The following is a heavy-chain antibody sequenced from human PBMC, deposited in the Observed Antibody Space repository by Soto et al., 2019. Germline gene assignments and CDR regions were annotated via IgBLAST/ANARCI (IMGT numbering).Heavy chain of an antibody. Sequence: GGSLRLSCAASGFTFSSYAMSWVRQAPGKGLEWVSAISGSGGSTYYADSVKGRFTISRDNSKNTLYLQMNSLRAEDTAVYYCAKDQSYSSGRYNFDYWGQGTLVTVSS. CDR1: GFTFSSYA. CDR2: ISGSGGST. V-gene: IGHV3-23*01. D-gene: IGHD6-19*01. J-gene: IGHJ4*02. CDR3: AKDQSYSSGRYNFDY.